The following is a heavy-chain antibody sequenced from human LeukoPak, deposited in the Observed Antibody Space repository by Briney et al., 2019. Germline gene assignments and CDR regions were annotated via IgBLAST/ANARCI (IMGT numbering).Heavy chain of an antibody. CDR3: ARSLRGYSYGLDTFDI. J-gene: IGHJ3*02. CDR1: GYTFTSYA. Sequence: EASVTVSCKTSGYTFTSYAVHWVRQAPGQRLEWMGWINAGNGNTQYSQKFQGRVTITRDTSASTAYMELSSLRSEDTAVYYCARSLRGYSYGLDTFDIWGQGTMVTVSS. V-gene: IGHV1-3*01. CDR2: INAGNGNT. D-gene: IGHD5-18*01.